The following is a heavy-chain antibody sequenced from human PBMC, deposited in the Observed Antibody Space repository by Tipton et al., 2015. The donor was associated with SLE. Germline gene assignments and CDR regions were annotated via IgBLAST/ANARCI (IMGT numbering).Heavy chain of an antibody. CDR3: ARDRLHGWFDP. Sequence: TLSLTCTVSGGSISSSSYYWGWIRQPPGKGLEWIGEINHSGSTNYNPSLKSRVTISVDTSKNQFSLKLRSVTAADTAVYYCARDRLHGWFDPWGQGTLVTVSS. CDR1: GGSISSSSYY. J-gene: IGHJ5*02. CDR2: INHSGST. D-gene: IGHD4-11*01. V-gene: IGHV4-39*07.